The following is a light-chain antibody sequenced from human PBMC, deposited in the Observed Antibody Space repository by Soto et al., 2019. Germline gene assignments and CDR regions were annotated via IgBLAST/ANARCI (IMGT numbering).Light chain of an antibody. J-gene: IGKJ5*01. V-gene: IGKV1-39*01. CDR3: QQGYSTTPIT. Sequence: DIQMTQSPSSLSAAIGDRVTITCRASQSIKNYLNWYQHKPGAAPKLLIFGASNLESGVPSRFSRSGSGSEFTLSISSLQPEDFATYYCQQGYSTTPITFGQGTRVEMK. CDR1: QSIKNY. CDR2: GAS.